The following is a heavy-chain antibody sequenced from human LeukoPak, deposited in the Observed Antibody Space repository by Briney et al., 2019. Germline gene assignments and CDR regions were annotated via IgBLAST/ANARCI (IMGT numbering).Heavy chain of an antibody. Sequence: SETLSLTCAVYGGSFSGYYWSWIRQPPGKGLEWIGEINHSGSTNYNPSLKSRVTISVDTSKNQFSLKLSSVTAADTAVYYCARGRRKLLRFLEWFRFDYWGQGTLVTVSS. CDR2: INHSGST. V-gene: IGHV4-34*01. CDR1: GGSFSGYY. D-gene: IGHD3-3*01. CDR3: ARGRRKLLRFLEWFRFDY. J-gene: IGHJ4*02.